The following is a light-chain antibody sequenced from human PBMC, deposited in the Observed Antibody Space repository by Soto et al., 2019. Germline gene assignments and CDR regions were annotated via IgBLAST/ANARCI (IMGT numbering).Light chain of an antibody. CDR2: QAS. Sequence: DIQMTQSPSTLSASVGDRVTITCRASQSISSWLAWYQQKPGKAPKLPIFQASSLKSGVPSRFSGSGSATEYTLTISSLQPDDFATYYCEDYSSSSGLTFGGGTKVEIK. J-gene: IGKJ4*01. CDR1: QSISSW. CDR3: EDYSSSSGLT. V-gene: IGKV1-5*03.